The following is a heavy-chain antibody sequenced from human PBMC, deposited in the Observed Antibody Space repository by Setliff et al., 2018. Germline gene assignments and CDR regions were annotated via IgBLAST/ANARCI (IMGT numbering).Heavy chain of an antibody. Sequence: PGGSLRLSCAASGFTFRSFAMSWVRQAPGKGLEWLASINPHASEKYYVDSVKGRFTISRDNAKNSLSLQMNSLRTEDTAVYYCFGAGTCSYWGQGTLVTVSS. CDR1: GFTFRSFA. CDR3: FGAGTCSY. V-gene: IGHV3-7*01. J-gene: IGHJ4*02. D-gene: IGHD3-10*01. CDR2: INPHASEK.